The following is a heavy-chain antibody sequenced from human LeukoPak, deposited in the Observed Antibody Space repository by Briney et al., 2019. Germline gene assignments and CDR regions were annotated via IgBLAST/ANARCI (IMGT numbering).Heavy chain of an antibody. V-gene: IGHV3-48*01. CDR1: GFTFSAYS. CDR2: ISSSGTNI. Sequence: GGSLRLSCAVSGFTFSAYSMNWVRQAPGKGLEWVSYISSSGTNIHYAGSVKGRFTFSRDNAKNSLYLQMSSLRVEDTAVYFCAREEVRGYLDYWGQGILVTVSS. CDR3: AREEVRGYLDY. D-gene: IGHD3-10*01. J-gene: IGHJ4*02.